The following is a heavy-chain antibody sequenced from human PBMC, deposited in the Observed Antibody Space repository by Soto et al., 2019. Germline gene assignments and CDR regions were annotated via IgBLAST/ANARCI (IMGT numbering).Heavy chain of an antibody. V-gene: IGHV5-51*01. CDR2: IYPGDSDT. J-gene: IGHJ3*02. D-gene: IGHD3-22*01. CDR1: GYSFTSYW. Sequence: GESLKISCKGSGYSFTSYWIGWVRQMPGKGLERMGIIYPGDSDTRYSPSFQGQVTISADKSISTAYLQWSSLKASDTAMYYCARSLSRGYYYDSSGPFAFDIWGQGTMVTVSS. CDR3: ARSLSRGYYYDSSGPFAFDI.